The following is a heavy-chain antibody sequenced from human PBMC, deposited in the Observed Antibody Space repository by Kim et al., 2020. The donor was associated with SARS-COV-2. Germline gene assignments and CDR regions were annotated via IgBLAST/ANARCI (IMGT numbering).Heavy chain of an antibody. D-gene: IGHD3-22*01. V-gene: IGHV1-24*01. CDR2: FDPEDGET. J-gene: IGHJ4*02. CDR1: GYTLTELS. CDR3: ATTVTYYYDSSGYRGLDY. Sequence: ASVKVSCKVPGYTLTELSMHWVRQAPGKGLEWMGGFDPEDGETIYAQKFQGRVTMTEDTSTDTAYMELSSLRSEDTAVYYCATTVTYYYDSSGYRGLDYWGQGTLVTVSS.